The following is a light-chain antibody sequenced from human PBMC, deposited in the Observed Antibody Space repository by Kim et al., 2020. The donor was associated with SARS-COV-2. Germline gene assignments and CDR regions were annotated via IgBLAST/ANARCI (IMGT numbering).Light chain of an antibody. CDR2: AAS. Sequence: DIQMTQSPSSLSASVGDRVTITCRASQGISNYLAWYQQKPGKVPKLLIYAASALRSGVPSRFSGSGSGTYFTLTITSLQPEDVAVYYCQECKRAPWPFGHGTKVDIK. J-gene: IGKJ1*01. CDR3: QECKRAPWP. CDR1: QGISNY. V-gene: IGKV1-27*01.